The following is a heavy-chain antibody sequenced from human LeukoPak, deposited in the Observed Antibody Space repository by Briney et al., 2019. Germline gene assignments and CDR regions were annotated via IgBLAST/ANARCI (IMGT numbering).Heavy chain of an antibody. CDR2: ISAYNGNT. CDR3: AVGMGYSYGYRYYYYYMDV. Sequence: ASVKVSCKASGYTFTSYGISWVRQAPGQGLEWMGWISAYNGNTNYAQKLQGRVTMTTETSTSTAYMELRSLRSDDTAVYYCAVGMGYSYGYRYYYYYMDVWGKGTTVTVSS. CDR1: GYTFTSYG. V-gene: IGHV1-18*01. J-gene: IGHJ6*03. D-gene: IGHD5-18*01.